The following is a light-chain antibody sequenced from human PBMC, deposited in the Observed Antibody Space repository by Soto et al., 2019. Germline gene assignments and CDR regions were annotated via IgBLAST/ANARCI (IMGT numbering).Light chain of an antibody. CDR1: SSDVGSYNL. CDR2: EGS. J-gene: IGLJ2*01. V-gene: IGLV2-23*01. CDR3: CSYAGSSTSVV. Sequence: QPVLTQPASVSGSPGQSITISCTGTSSDVGSYNLVSWYQQHPGKAPKLMIYEGSKRPSGVSNRFSGSKSGNTASLTISGLQAEDEADYYCCSYAGSSTSVVFGGGTKLTFL.